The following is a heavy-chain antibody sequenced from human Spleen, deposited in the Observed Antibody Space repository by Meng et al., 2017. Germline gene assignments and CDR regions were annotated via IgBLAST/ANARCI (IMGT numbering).Heavy chain of an antibody. D-gene: IGHD6-13*01. CDR3: ARHPRGSAGVDY. CDR2: IYHTGTT. Sequence: QVHLQESGPGLVQPSGTLSLTCAVSGDSISSINWWSWVRQPPGKGLEWIGEIYHTGTTNYNPSLESRVTISVDTSKNQFSLKMKSVTAADTAVYYCARHPRGSAGVDYWGQGTLVTVSS. V-gene: IGHV4-4*02. J-gene: IGHJ4*02. CDR1: GDSISSINW.